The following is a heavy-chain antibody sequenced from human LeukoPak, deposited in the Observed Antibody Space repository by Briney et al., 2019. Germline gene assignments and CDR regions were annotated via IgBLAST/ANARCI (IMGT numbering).Heavy chain of an antibody. D-gene: IGHD3-10*01. CDR2: ISSSGSTI. J-gene: IGHJ4*02. CDR1: GFTFSSYE. CDR3: AIIGVVGGVEGY. Sequence: GGSLRLSCAASGFTFSSYEMNWVRQAPGKGLEWVSYISSSGSTIYYADSVKGRFTISRDNAKNSLYLQMNSLRAEDTAVYYCAIIGVVGGVEGYWGQGTLVTVSS. V-gene: IGHV3-48*03.